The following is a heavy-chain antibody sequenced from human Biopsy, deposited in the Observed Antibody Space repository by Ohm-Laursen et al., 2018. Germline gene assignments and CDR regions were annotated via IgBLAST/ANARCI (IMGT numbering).Heavy chain of an antibody. Sequence: ASVKVSCKVSGYAVTEFSMHWVRQAPGKGLEWMGGFAPENGKTIYAQKFQGRVTMTEDTSKDTAYMELSSLRSEDTAVYYCAADINVWNVNYWGQGTQVTVSS. CDR2: FAPENGKT. D-gene: IGHD1-1*01. J-gene: IGHJ4*02. CDR3: AADINVWNVNY. CDR1: GYAVTEFS. V-gene: IGHV1-24*01.